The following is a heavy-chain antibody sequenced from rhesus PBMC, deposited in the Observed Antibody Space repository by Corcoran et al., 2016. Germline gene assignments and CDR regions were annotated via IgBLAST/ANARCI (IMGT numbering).Heavy chain of an antibody. CDR3: ARVPLLQYLDWLLSYFDY. Sequence: QVQLVQSGAEVKKPGSSVKVSCKASGYTFTDYYMHWLRQAPRQGLEWMVWINPYNGNTKYEQKFQGRVTMTRDTSTSTSYMELSSLRSEDTAVYYCARVPLLQYLDWLLSYFDYWGQGVLVTVSS. CDR2: INPYNGNT. J-gene: IGHJ4*01. V-gene: IGHV1S2*01. CDR1: GYTFTDYY. D-gene: IGHD3-3*01.